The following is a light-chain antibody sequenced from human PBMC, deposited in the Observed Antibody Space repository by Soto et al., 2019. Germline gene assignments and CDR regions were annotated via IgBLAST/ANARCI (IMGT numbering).Light chain of an antibody. CDR3: SSYKTSTTVV. CDR2: EVS. Sequence: QSALTQPASVFGSPGQSITFSCTGTSSDVGGYNFVSWYQQHPGKAPKLMIYEVSSRPSGVSNRFSGSKSGNTASLTISGLQPEDEADYYCSSYKTSTTVVFGTGTKVTVL. V-gene: IGLV2-14*03. J-gene: IGLJ1*01. CDR1: SSDVGGYNF.